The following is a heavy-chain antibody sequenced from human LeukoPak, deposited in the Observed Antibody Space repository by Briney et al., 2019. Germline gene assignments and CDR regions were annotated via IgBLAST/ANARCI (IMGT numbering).Heavy chain of an antibody. CDR2: IYPGDSDT. CDR3: ARTSYDSSGYPSGMDV. J-gene: IGHJ6*02. V-gene: IGHV5-51*01. D-gene: IGHD3-22*01. CDR1: GYSFTSYW. Sequence: GESLKISCKGSGYSFTSYWIGWVRQMPGKGLEWMGIIYPGDSDTRYSPSFQGQVTTSADKSISTAYLQWSSLKASDTAMYYCARTSYDSSGYPSGMDVWGQGTTVTVSS.